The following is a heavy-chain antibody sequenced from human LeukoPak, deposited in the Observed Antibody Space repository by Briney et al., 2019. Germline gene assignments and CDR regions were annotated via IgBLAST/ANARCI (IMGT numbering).Heavy chain of an antibody. D-gene: IGHD6-19*01. J-gene: IGHJ4*02. Sequence: GGSLRLSCAASGFPFRSYWMSWVGQAPGKGLEWVGTIKQDGSEKNYVDSVKGRFTISSDDAKNSLYLQMNSLRAEDTAVYYCARGAWFFNYWGQGTLVSVSS. CDR3: ARGAWFFNY. CDR1: GFPFRSYW. CDR2: IKQDGSEK. V-gene: IGHV3-7*04.